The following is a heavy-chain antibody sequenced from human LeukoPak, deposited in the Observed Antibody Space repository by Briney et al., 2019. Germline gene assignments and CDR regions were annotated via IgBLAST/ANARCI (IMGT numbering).Heavy chain of an antibody. CDR3: ARGGRIAAAGPPFDY. D-gene: IGHD6-13*01. CDR1: GGSFSGYY. Sequence: PSETLSLTCAVYGGSFSGYYWSWIRQPPGKGLEWIGEVNHGGSTNYNPSLKSRVTISVDTSKNQYSLKLSSVTAADTAVYYCARGGRIAAAGPPFDYWGQGTLVTVSS. J-gene: IGHJ4*02. CDR2: VNHGGST. V-gene: IGHV4-34*01.